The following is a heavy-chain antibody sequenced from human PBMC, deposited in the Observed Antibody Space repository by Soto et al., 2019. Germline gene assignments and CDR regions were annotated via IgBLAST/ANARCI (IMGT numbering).Heavy chain of an antibody. CDR3: AHSPNLEWLLGWFDP. CDR2: IYWDDDK. J-gene: IGHJ5*02. V-gene: IGHV2-5*02. CDR1: GFSLSTSGVG. D-gene: IGHD3-3*01. Sequence: QITLKESGPPLVKPTQTLTLTCTFSGFSLSTSGVGVGWIRQPPGKALEWLALIYWDDDKRYSPSLKSRLTITKDTSKNQVVLTMTNMDPVDTATYYCAHSPNLEWLLGWFDPWGQGTLVTVSS.